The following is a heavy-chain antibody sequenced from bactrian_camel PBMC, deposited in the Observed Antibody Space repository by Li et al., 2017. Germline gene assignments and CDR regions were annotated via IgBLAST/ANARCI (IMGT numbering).Heavy chain of an antibody. V-gene: IGHV3-2*01. CDR3: AADLVGTSGSGAYCYRRRTFGS. CDR2: INSDGTNT. Sequence: VQPGGSLRLSCVASGFTFGSGYMNWVRQAPGKGLEWVCSINSDGTNTYCADSVKDRFIVSRDNAKNTVYLQINSLKSEDTGIYYCAADLVGTSGSGAYCYRRRTFGSWGQGTQVTVS. CDR1: GFTFGSGY. J-gene: IGHJ6*01. D-gene: IGHD2*01.